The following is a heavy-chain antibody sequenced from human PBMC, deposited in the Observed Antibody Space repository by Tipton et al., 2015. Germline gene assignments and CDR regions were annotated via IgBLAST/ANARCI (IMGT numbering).Heavy chain of an antibody. D-gene: IGHD3-3*01. CDR1: GGSVNSGAYY. Sequence: TLSLTCSVSGGSVNSGAYYWSWIRQPPGKGLEWIGYVYYSGSTNYNPSLQSRVTVSLDRSKNQFSLRLSSVTTADTAVYYCAREWHYDFWSGNYRWFDPWGQGTLVTVSS. J-gene: IGHJ5*02. CDR2: VYYSGST. V-gene: IGHV4-61*08. CDR3: AREWHYDFWSGNYRWFDP.